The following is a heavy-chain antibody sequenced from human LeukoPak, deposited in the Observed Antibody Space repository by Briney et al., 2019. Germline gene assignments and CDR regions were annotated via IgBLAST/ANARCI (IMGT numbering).Heavy chain of an antibody. D-gene: IGHD3-3*01. Sequence: PSETLSLTCTVSGGSISSYYWSWIRQPPGKGLEWIGEINHSGSTNYNPSLKSRVTISVDTSKNQFSLKLSSVTAADTAVYYCARGRYYDFWSGYYAAGGYFDYWGQGTLVTVSS. CDR3: ARGRYYDFWSGYYAAGGYFDY. V-gene: IGHV4-34*01. CDR1: GGSISSYY. J-gene: IGHJ4*02. CDR2: INHSGST.